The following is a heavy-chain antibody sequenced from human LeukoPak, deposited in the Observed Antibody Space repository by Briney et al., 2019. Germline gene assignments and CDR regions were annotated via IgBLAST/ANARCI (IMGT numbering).Heavy chain of an antibody. V-gene: IGHV3-74*03. J-gene: IGHJ4*02. CDR3: SKGLGD. CDR1: GFTFRSNL. D-gene: IGHD7-27*01. Sequence: GGSLRLSCAASGFTFRSNLMHWVRQAPGKGLVWVSRINIDGSDPTYADSVKGRFTISRDRAKNTLHLQMNSLRAEDTAVYYCSKGLGDWGQGTLVTVSS. CDR2: INIDGSDP.